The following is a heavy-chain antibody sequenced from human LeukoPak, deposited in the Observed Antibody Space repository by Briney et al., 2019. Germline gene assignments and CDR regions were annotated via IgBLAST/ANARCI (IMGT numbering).Heavy chain of an antibody. CDR3: TTLRPWIQPR. CDR1: GFTFSTYG. CDR2: ISYDGSNK. D-gene: IGHD5-18*01. Sequence: GGSLRLSCAASGFTFSTYGMHWVRQAPGKGLEWVAVISYDGSNKYYADSVKGRFIISRDNSKNTLYLQMNSLKTEDTAVYYCTTLRPWIQPRWGQGTLVTVSS. V-gene: IGHV3-30*03. J-gene: IGHJ3*01.